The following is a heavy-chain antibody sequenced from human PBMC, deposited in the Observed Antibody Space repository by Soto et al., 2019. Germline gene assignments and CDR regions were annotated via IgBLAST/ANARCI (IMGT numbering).Heavy chain of an antibody. CDR3: VRTIVGATKGGWFDP. CDR2: FSGRDATT. J-gene: IGHJ5*02. CDR1: GFTFSSYS. V-gene: IGHV3-23*01. Sequence: GGSLRLSCAASGFTFSSYSMNWVRQAPGKGLEWVSSFSGRDATTYYADSVKGRFTISRDNSKNTLYLQMNSLRAEDTALYFCVRTIVGATKGGWFDPWGQGALVTVSS. D-gene: IGHD1-26*01.